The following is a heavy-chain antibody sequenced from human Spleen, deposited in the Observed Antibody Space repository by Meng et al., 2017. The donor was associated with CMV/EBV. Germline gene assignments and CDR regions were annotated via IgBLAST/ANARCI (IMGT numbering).Heavy chain of an antibody. J-gene: IGHJ4*02. Sequence: GESLKISCAASGFTFSGHWMNWVRQAPGKGLEWVANIKQDGSEKYYVDSVKGRFTISRDNAKNSLYLQMNSLRAEDTAVYYCASTNRIGSGYYYWGQGTLVTVSS. CDR1: GFTFSGHW. V-gene: IGHV3-7*01. CDR3: ASTNRIGSGYYY. CDR2: IKQDGSEK. D-gene: IGHD6-19*01.